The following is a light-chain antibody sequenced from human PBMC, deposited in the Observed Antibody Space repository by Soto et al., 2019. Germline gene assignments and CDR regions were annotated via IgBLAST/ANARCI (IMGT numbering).Light chain of an antibody. V-gene: IGKV1-13*02. J-gene: IGKJ5*01. CDR3: QQFNAYPLT. Sequence: AIQLTQSPSSLSASVGDRVTITCRASQGIGSALVWYQQKPGKAPKFLIYDASSLEGGVPSRFSGSGSGTDFTLTMSSLQPEDFATYYCQQFNAYPLTFGQGTRLEIK. CDR2: DAS. CDR1: QGIGSA.